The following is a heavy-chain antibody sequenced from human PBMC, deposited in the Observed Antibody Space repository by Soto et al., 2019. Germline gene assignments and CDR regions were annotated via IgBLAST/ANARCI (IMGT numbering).Heavy chain of an antibody. D-gene: IGHD3-10*01. Sequence: SETLSLTCTVSGGSISSSSYCWGWIRQPPGKGLEWIGSIYYSGSASYNPPLKSRVTISVDTSKNQFSLKLSSVTAADTALYYCARIYGSGSYSHWFDPWGQETLVTVPS. CDR2: IYYSGSA. CDR3: ARIYGSGSYSHWFDP. J-gene: IGHJ5*02. CDR1: GGSISSSSYC. V-gene: IGHV4-39*07.